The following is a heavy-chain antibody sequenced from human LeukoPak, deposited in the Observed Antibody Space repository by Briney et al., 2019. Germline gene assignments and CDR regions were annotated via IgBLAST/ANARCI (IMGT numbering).Heavy chain of an antibody. CDR3: AREVEWLRYIDY. D-gene: IGHD5-12*01. J-gene: IGHJ4*02. V-gene: IGHV4-61*02. CDR1: GGSISSGSYY. Sequence: SETLSLTCTVSGGSISSGSYYWSWIRQPAGKGLEWIGRIYTSGSTNYNPSLKSRVTMSVDTSKNQFSLKLSSVTAADTAVYYCAREVEWLRYIDYWGQGTLVTVSS. CDR2: IYTSGST.